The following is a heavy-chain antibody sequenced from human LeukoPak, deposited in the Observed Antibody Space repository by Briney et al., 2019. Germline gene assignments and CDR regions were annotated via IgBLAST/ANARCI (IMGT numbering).Heavy chain of an antibody. D-gene: IGHD2-15*01. Sequence: ASVKVSCKASGYSFTSFGTSWVRQAPGQGLEWMGWISPYNGNTDYAQKVQGRVTMTTDTSTRTAYMELRSLGFDDTAVYYCASSHCSGGTCYPPGVDYWGQGTLVTVSS. J-gene: IGHJ4*02. CDR2: ISPYNGNT. V-gene: IGHV1-18*01. CDR1: GYSFTSFG. CDR3: ASSHCSGGTCYPPGVDY.